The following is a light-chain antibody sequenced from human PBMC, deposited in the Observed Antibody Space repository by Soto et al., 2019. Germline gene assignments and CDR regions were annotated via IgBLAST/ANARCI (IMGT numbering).Light chain of an antibody. Sequence: DIRMTPSPSTLSASVVDRVTITCRASQSISSWLAWYQQKPGKAPKLLIYDASSLESGVPSRFSGSGSGTEFTLTISSLQPDDFATYYGQHYNSYSEAFGQGTKVDIK. J-gene: IGKJ1*01. CDR3: QHYNSYSEA. V-gene: IGKV1-5*01. CDR1: QSISSW. CDR2: DAS.